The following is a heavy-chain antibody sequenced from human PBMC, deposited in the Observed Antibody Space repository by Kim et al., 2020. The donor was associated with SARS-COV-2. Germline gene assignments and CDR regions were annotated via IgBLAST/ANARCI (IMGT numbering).Heavy chain of an antibody. CDR1: GGSFSGYY. CDR2: INHSGST. J-gene: IGHJ4*02. Sequence: SETLSLTCAVYGGSFSGYYWSWIRQPPGKGLEWIGEINHSGSTNYNPSLKSRVTISVDTSKNQFSLKLSSVTAADTAVYYCARGVEGWVHDYWGQGTLVTVSS. V-gene: IGHV4-34*01. D-gene: IGHD6-19*01. CDR3: ARGVEGWVHDY.